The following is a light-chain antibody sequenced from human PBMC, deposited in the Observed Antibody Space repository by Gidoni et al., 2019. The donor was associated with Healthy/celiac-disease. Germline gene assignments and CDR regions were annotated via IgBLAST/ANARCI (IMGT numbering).Light chain of an antibody. CDR1: QSVSSSY. V-gene: IGKV3-20*01. CDR2: GAS. Sequence: EIVLTQSPGTLSLSPGERATLSCRASQSVSSSYLAWYQQKPGQAPRLRIYGASSRATGIPDRFSGSGSGTDFTLTISRLEPEDFAVYYCQQYGSSVTFXXXTKVEIK. J-gene: IGKJ1*01. CDR3: QQYGSSVT.